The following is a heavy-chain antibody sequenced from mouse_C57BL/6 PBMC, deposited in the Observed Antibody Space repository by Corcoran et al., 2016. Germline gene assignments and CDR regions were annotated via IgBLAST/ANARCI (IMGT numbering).Heavy chain of an antibody. Sequence: EVQLQQSGPELVKPGASVKISCKASGYTFTDYYMNWVKQSHGKSLEWIGDINPNNGGTSYNQKFKGKATLTVDKSSSTAYMELRSLTSEDSAVYYCAMYYGSSYGAWFAYWGQGTLVTVSA. CDR1: GYTFTDYY. V-gene: IGHV1-26*01. D-gene: IGHD1-1*01. CDR2: INPNNGGT. J-gene: IGHJ3*01. CDR3: AMYYGSSYGAWFAY.